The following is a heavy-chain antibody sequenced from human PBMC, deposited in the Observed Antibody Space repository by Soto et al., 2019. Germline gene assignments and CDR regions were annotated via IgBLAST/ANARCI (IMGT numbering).Heavy chain of an antibody. J-gene: IGHJ4*02. D-gene: IGHD3-10*01. CDR2: INAGNGNT. V-gene: IGHV1-3*01. CDR1: GYTFTSYA. Sequence: QVQLVQSGAEVKKPGASVKVSCKASGYTFTSYAMHWVRQAPGQRLEWMGWINAGNGNTKYSQKFQGRVTITRDTSASTAYMELSSLRSEDTAVYYCARGTYYYGSGSYYFDYWGQGTLVTVSS. CDR3: ARGTYYYGSGSYYFDY.